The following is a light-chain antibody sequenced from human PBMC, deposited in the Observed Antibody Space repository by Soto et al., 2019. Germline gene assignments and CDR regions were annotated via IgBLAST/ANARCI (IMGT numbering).Light chain of an antibody. CDR3: QQFHSFSRT. V-gene: IGKV1-5*01. J-gene: IGKJ1*01. CDR1: QNINSW. CDR2: DAS. Sequence: DIQMTQSPSTLSASVGDRVTITCRARQNINSWLAWYQQKPGKAPNLLIYDASTLESGVPSRFSGSGSGTEFTLTISSLQPEDFATYYCQQFHSFSRTFGQGTKVEVK.